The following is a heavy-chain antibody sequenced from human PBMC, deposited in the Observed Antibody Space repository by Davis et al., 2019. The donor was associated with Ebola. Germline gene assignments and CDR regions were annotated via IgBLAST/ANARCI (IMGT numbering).Heavy chain of an antibody. CDR3: ARANWFGEVWRFPSPSKYYYMDV. J-gene: IGHJ6*03. CDR2: IYHSGST. D-gene: IGHD3-10*01. CDR1: GDSITNSNW. V-gene: IGHV4/OR15-8*01. Sequence: SETLSLTCVVSGDSITNSNWWTWVRQPPGKGLEWIGKIYHSGSTDYNPSLESRVTISVDKSKNQFSLKLTYMTAADTAVYFCARANWFGEVWRFPSPSKYYYMDVWGKGTAVTVSS.